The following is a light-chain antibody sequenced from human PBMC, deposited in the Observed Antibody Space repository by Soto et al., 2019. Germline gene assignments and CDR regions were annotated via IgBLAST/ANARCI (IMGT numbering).Light chain of an antibody. J-gene: IGKJ2*01. Sequence: EIVLTQSPGTLSLSPGERATLSCRASQNVTSGYLAWYQQRPGQAPRLLIHGASSRASGIPDRFIGSGSGTDFTLIISRLEPEDFAVYHCQQYARSPATFGQGTKLEIK. V-gene: IGKV3-20*01. CDR3: QQYARSPAT. CDR2: GAS. CDR1: QNVTSGY.